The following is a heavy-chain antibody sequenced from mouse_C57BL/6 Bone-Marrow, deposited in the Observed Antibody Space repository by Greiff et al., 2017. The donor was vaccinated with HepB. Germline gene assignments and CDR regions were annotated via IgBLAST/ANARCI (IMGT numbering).Heavy chain of an antibody. CDR1: GYTFTDYE. Sequence: VKLQESGAELVRPGASVTLSCKASGYTFTDYEMHWVKQTPVHGLEWIGAIDPETGGTAYNQKFKGKAILTADKSSSTAYMELRSLTSEDSAVYYCTRPDDGYYWGQGTTLTVSS. V-gene: IGHV1-15*01. CDR2: IDPETGGT. J-gene: IGHJ2*01. D-gene: IGHD2-3*01. CDR3: TRPDDGYY.